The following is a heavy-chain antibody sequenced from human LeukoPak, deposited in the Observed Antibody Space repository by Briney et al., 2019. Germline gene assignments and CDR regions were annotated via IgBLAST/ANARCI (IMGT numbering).Heavy chain of an antibody. J-gene: IGHJ4*02. CDR1: GGSISSYY. V-gene: IGHV4-59*01. CDR2: IYYSGST. Sequence: PSETLSLTCTVSGGSISSYYWSWIRQPPGKGLEWIGYIYYSGSTNYNPSLKSRVTISVDTSKNQFSLKLSSVTAADTAVYYCARATGFGYNWNDGFDYWGQGTLVTVSS. D-gene: IGHD1-1*01. CDR3: ARATGFGYNWNDGFDY.